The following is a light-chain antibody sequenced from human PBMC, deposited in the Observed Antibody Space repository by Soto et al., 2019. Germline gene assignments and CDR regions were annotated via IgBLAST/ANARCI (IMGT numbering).Light chain of an antibody. Sequence: QSVLTQPPSASGTPGQRVTISCSGSSSKIGSNTVNWYQQLPGTAPKLLIYSNNQRPSGVPDRFSGSKSGTSASLAISGLQSEDEADYYCAAWDDSLNGVVFGGGT. J-gene: IGLJ2*01. CDR3: AAWDDSLNGVV. CDR2: SNN. CDR1: SSKIGSNT. V-gene: IGLV1-44*01.